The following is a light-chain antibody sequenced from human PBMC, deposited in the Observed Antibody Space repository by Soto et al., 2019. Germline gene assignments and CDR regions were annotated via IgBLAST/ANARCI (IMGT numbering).Light chain of an antibody. CDR1: SSNIGAPYD. J-gene: IGLJ1*01. Sequence: QSALTQPPSVSGAPGQTVTISCTGSSSNIGAPYDVHWYQHLPGTAPKLLIYGGSNRPSGVPDRFSGSRSGTSASLDITGLQAEDEAAYFCQSYDMSLNNYVFGTGTKVTVL. CDR2: GGS. CDR3: QSYDMSLNNYV. V-gene: IGLV1-40*01.